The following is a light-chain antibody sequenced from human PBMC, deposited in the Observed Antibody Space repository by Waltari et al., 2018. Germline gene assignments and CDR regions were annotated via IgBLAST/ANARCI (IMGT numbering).Light chain of an antibody. J-gene: IGKJ1*01. V-gene: IGKV1-NL1*01. Sequence: DIQMTQPPSSLSASVGDRVTITCRASQGISNSLHWYQQKPGKAPKLLLYAASRLESGVPSRFSGSGSGTDYTLTISSLQPEDFATYSCQQYYSTPRTFGQGTKVEIK. CDR2: AAS. CDR1: QGISNS. CDR3: QQYYSTPRT.